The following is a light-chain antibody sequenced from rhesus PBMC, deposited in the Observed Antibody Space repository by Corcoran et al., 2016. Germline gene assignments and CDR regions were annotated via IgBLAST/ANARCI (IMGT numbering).Light chain of an antibody. CDR2: EAS. CDR3: QHYYSTPWT. Sequence: DIQMTQSPSSLSASVGDRVTITCRASQGITNDLAWYQQKPGVTPKLLIYEASSLQSGIPSRFSGSGSGTDFTLTISSLQSEDCATYYCQHYYSTPWTFGQGTKVEIK. CDR1: QGITND. V-gene: IGKV1-25*01. J-gene: IGKJ1*01.